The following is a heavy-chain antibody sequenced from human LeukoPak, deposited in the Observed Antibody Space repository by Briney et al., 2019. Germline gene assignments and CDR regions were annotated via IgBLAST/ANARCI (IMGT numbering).Heavy chain of an antibody. D-gene: IGHD6-19*01. CDR1: GYTFTGYY. CDR3: ARGSRDPRLPLSSGWYPCDY. J-gene: IGHJ4*02. V-gene: IGHV1-2*04. CDR2: INPNSGGT. Sequence: ASVKVSCKASGYTFTGYYMHWVRQAPGQGLEWMGWINPNSGGTNYAQKFQGWVTMTRDTSISTAYMELSRLRSDDTAVYYCARGSRDPRLPLSSGWYPCDYWGQGTLVTVSS.